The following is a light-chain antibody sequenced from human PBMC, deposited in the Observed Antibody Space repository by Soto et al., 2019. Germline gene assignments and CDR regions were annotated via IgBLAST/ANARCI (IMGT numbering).Light chain of an antibody. CDR1: SGSVSTSYY. J-gene: IGLJ3*02. CDR2: STN. Sequence: QAVVTQEPSFSVSPGGTVTLTCGLSSGSVSTSYYPSWYQQTPGQAPRTLIYSTNTRSSGVPDRFSGSILGNKAALPITGAQADDDSDYYCVLYMGSGIWVFGGGTRSPS. CDR3: VLYMGSGIWV. V-gene: IGLV8-61*01.